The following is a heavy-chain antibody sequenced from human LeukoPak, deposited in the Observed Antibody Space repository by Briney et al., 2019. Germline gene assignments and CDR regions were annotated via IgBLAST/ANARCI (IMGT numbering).Heavy chain of an antibody. J-gene: IGHJ4*02. Sequence: GGSLRLSCAASGFTFSSYAMSWVRQAPAKGLEWVSAISGSGGSTYYADSVKGRFTISRDNTKNSLYLQMNSLRAEDTAVYYCARDPAAWDYWGQGTLVTVSS. V-gene: IGHV3-23*01. CDR1: GFTFSSYA. CDR2: ISGSGGST. CDR3: ARDPAAWDY. D-gene: IGHD6-13*01.